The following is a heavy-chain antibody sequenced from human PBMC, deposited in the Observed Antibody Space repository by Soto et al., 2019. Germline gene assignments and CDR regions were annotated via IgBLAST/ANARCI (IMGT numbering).Heavy chain of an antibody. D-gene: IGHD3-3*01. CDR1: GFTFSSYA. Sequence: GGSLRLSCAASGFTFSSYAMSWVRQAPGKGLEWVSAISGSGGSTYYPDSVKGRFTISRDNSKNTLYLQMNSLRAEDTAVYYCAYRYYDFWSGYSHFDYWGQGTLGTVSS. CDR3: AYRYYDFWSGYSHFDY. V-gene: IGHV3-23*01. J-gene: IGHJ4*02. CDR2: ISGSGGST.